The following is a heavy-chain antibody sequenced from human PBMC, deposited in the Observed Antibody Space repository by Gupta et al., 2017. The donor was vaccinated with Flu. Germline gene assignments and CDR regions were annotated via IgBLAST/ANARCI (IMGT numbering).Heavy chain of an antibody. Sequence: QVQLQESGPRLVRPSETLSLTCTVSGASITSGHHFWNWVRQSPGKGLEWIGNIYYSGTTDYNPSLKSRVAMSLDMSKNQLSLKLTSVTVADTAIYYCARDHGDGYTLAFWGQGTLVTVSS. D-gene: IGHD5-12*01. V-gene: IGHV4-30-4*01. J-gene: IGHJ4*02. CDR2: IYYSGTT. CDR3: ARDHGDGYTLAF. CDR1: GASITSGHHF.